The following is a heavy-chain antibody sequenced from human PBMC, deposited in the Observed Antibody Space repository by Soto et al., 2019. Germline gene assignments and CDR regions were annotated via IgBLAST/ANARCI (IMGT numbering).Heavy chain of an antibody. CDR2: ILPLFNKT. J-gene: IGHJ5*02. D-gene: IGHD3-3*01. Sequence: QVQRVQSGADVKKPGSSLMVSCKSSGGTFSTYAINWVRQAPGHGLEWMGVILPLFNKTHYAQNFQGRVTIIADKSTSTSYMELSSLRSEDTAVYYCAREGVQFLYMYYFDTWGQGTLVTVSS. CDR3: AREGVQFLYMYYFDT. V-gene: IGHV1-69*06. CDR1: GGTFSTYA.